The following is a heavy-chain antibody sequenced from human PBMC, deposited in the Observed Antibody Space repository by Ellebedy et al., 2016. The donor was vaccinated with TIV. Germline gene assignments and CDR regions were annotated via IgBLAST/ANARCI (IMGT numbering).Heavy chain of an antibody. D-gene: IGHD5-24*01. Sequence: SETLSLTXAVYGGSFSGYYWSWIRQPAGKGLEWIGRIYTSGSTNYNPSLKSRVTMSVDTSKNQFSLKLSSVTAADTAVYYCAVIEMATIKDYWGQGTLVTVSS. CDR1: GGSFSGYY. CDR2: IYTSGST. J-gene: IGHJ4*02. CDR3: AVIEMATIKDY. V-gene: IGHV4-59*10.